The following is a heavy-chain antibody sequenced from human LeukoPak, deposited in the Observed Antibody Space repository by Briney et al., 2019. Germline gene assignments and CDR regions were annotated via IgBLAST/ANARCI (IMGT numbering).Heavy chain of an antibody. D-gene: IGHD2-21*01. Sequence: PGGSLRLSCAASGFTVSSNHMSWVRQAPGKGLEWVSIIHIGDNTYYADSVQGRFTISRDNSKNTLYLQMNSLRAEDTAVYYCAREGVNKGAFDYWGQGTLATVSS. V-gene: IGHV3-66*01. CDR3: AREGVNKGAFDY. J-gene: IGHJ4*02. CDR1: GFTVSSNH. CDR2: IHIGDNT.